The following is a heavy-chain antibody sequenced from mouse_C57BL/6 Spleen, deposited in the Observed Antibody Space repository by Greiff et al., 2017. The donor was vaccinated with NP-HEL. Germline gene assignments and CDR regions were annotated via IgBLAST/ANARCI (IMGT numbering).Heavy chain of an antibody. Sequence: EVKLQESGPGLVKPSQSLSLTCSVTGYSITSGYYWNWIRQFPGNKLEWMGYISYDGSNNYNPSLKNRISITRDTSKNQFFLKLNSVTTEDTATYYCAREGTTVVSAMDYWGQGTSVTVSS. CDR2: ISYDGSN. V-gene: IGHV3-6*01. CDR3: AREGTTVVSAMDY. D-gene: IGHD1-1*01. CDR1: GYSITSGYY. J-gene: IGHJ4*01.